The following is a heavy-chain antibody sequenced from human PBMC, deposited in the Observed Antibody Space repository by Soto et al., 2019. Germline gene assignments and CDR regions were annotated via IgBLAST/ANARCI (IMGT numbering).Heavy chain of an antibody. CDR3: ARANYGPLDY. J-gene: IGHJ4*02. CDR1: GYTFTAYY. V-gene: IGHV1-2*02. D-gene: IGHD3-10*01. Sequence: QVQLVQSGAAVKKPGASVKVSCRPSGYTFTAYYIHWVRQAPGQGLEWMGWVDPNSGGTRDAQNFQGRVTMTRDTSTSTVYMELNCLRSDDTAMYYSARANYGPLDYWGQGNLVTVSS. CDR2: VDPNSGGT.